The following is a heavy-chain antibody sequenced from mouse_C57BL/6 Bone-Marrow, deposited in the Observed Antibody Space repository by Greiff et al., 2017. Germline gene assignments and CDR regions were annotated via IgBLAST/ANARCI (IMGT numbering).Heavy chain of an antibody. Sequence: QVQLQQPGAELVKPGASVKMSCKASGYTFTSYWITWVKQRPGQGLEWIGDIYPGSGSTNYNEKFKSKATLTVDTSSSTAYKQLSSLTSEDSAVYYCASPLSTIVTTQGFAYWGQGTLVTVSA. CDR3: ASPLSTIVTTQGFAY. J-gene: IGHJ3*01. V-gene: IGHV1-55*01. D-gene: IGHD2-2*01. CDR2: IYPGSGST. CDR1: GYTFTSYW.